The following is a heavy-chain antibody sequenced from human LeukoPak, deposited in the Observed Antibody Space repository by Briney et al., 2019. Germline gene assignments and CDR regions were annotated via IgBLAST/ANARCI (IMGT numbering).Heavy chain of an antibody. CDR3: ARARRSSGWPLVDY. CDR1: GFIFNTHW. V-gene: IGHV3-48*04. Sequence: GGSLRLSCAASGFIFNTHWMNWVRQAPGKGLEWVSYISSSGSTIYYADSVKGRFTISRDNAKNSLYLQMNSLRAEDTAVYYCARARRSSGWPLVDYWGQGTLVTVSS. CDR2: ISSSGSTI. J-gene: IGHJ4*02. D-gene: IGHD6-19*01.